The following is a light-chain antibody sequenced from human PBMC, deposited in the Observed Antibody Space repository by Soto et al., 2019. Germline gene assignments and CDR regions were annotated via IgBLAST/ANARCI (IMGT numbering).Light chain of an antibody. V-gene: IGKV1-5*01. CDR3: QRYNSYSRT. CDR1: QNINEW. Sequence: DIPMTQSPSTLSASVGDRVTITCRASQNINEWLAWYQQKPGKAPKFPIYDASILESGVPSRFSGSGSGTEFTLTISSLQPDDFATYYCQRYNSYSRTFGQGTKVEIK. CDR2: DAS. J-gene: IGKJ1*01.